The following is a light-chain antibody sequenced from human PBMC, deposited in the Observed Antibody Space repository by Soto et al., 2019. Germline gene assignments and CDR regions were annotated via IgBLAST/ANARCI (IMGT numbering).Light chain of an antibody. Sequence: QSALTQPASVSGSPGQSITISCTGTSSDVGGYNYVSWYQQHPGKAPKLMIYDVSNRPSGVSNRFSGSNSGNTASLTISGLQAEDEADYYCSSYTSSSTLGVFGTGTKVTVL. CDR2: DVS. V-gene: IGLV2-14*01. CDR1: SSDVGGYNY. J-gene: IGLJ1*01. CDR3: SSYTSSSTLGV.